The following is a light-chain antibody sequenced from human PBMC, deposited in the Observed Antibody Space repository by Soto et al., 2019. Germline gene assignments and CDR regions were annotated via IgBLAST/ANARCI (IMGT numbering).Light chain of an antibody. CDR2: ENN. Sequence: QSVLTQPPSVSAAPGQKVTISCSGSSSNIGNNYVSWYQQLPGTAPKLLIYENNKRPSGIPDRFSGSKSGTSATLGNTGLQTGDEADYYCGTWDSSLSAEVVFGGGTKLTVL. CDR1: SSNIGNNY. V-gene: IGLV1-51*02. CDR3: GTWDSSLSAEVV. J-gene: IGLJ2*01.